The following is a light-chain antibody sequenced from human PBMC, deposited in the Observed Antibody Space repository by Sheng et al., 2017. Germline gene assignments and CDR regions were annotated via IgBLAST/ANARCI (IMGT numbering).Light chain of an antibody. Sequence: DIQMTQSPSSLSASVGDRVTITCRASQSISSYLNWYHQKPGKAPKLLIYAASSLQSGVPSRFSGSGSGTDFTLTISSLQPEDFATYYCQQTYSTPRTFGQGTKVE. J-gene: IGKJ1*01. V-gene: IGKV1-39*01. CDR3: QQTYSTPRT. CDR1: QSISSY. CDR2: AAS.